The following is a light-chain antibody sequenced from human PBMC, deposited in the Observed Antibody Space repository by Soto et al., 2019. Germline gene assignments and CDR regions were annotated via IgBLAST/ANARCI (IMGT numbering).Light chain of an antibody. V-gene: IGKV1-39*01. Sequence: DMQMTQSPSSLSASVGDGVTITCRASQSINSYLNWYQQKPGKAPELLIYAASSLQTGVPSRFSGSGSGTDFTLTISSLQPEDFATYYCQQSYGTPRTFGQGTKVDIK. CDR3: QQSYGTPRT. CDR1: QSINSY. J-gene: IGKJ1*01. CDR2: AAS.